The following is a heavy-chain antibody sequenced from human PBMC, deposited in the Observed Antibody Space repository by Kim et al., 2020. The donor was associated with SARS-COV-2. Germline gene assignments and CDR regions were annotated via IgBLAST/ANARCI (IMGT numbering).Heavy chain of an antibody. CDR2: ISAYNGNT. Sequence: ASVKVSCKASGYTFTSYGISWVRQAPGQGLEWMGWISAYNGNTNYAQKLQGRVTMTTDTSTSTAYMELRSLRSDDTAVYYCARNSAMVRGLGYYGMDVWGQGTTVTVSS. CDR1: GYTFTSYG. D-gene: IGHD3-10*01. J-gene: IGHJ6*02. V-gene: IGHV1-18*04. CDR3: ARNSAMVRGLGYYGMDV.